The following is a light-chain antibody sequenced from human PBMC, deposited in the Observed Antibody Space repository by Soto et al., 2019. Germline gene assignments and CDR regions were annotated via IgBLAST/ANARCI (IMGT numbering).Light chain of an antibody. CDR3: QHYNTYSQT. V-gene: IGKV1-5*03. CDR1: QSISTR. CDR2: KTS. J-gene: IGKJ1*01. Sequence: IQMTHSPSTRYTSVLERVTLTLLASQSISTRLAWYQQKPGKASKLLIYKTSTLESGVPSRFSGSGSGTEFTLTISSLQPDDFATYYCQHYNTYSQTFGQGTKVDI.